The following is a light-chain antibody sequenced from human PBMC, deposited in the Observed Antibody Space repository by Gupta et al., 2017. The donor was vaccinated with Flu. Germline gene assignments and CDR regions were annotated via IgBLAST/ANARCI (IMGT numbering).Light chain of an antibody. Sequence: SVTSGQPACTSCRSRASQSHSNEKTYCYWYVPEPGQTPQLLIYQGWKSVSGETARVSGSGTETDFTLRSRRVEDVDVGNYYCEQSAHLRTFGQGTKVEIK. CDR1: ASQSHSNEKTY. CDR2: QGW. J-gene: IGKJ1*01. CDR3: EQSAHLRT. V-gene: IGKV2D-29*01.